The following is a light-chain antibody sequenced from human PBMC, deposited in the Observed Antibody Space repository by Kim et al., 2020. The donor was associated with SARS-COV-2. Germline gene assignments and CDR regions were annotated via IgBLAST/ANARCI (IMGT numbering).Light chain of an antibody. V-gene: IGLV2-14*03. Sequence: PGQSITISCAGTSSDVGGYNYVSWYQQHPGKAPKLMIYDVSKRPSGVSNRFSGSKSGNTASLTISGLQAEDEADYYCSSYTSSSTVFGTGTKVTVL. CDR3: SSYTSSSTV. CDR1: SSDVGGYNY. J-gene: IGLJ1*01. CDR2: DVS.